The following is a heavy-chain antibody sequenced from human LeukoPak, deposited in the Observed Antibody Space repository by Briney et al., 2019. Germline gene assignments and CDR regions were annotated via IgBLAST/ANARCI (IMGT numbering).Heavy chain of an antibody. J-gene: IGHJ4*02. Sequence: ASVKVSCKATGYTFTSYGISWVQQAPGQGLEWMGWISAYNGNTNYAQKLQGRVTMTTDTSTSTAYMELRSLRSDDTAVYYCARDRPMIVVVTPQGFDYWGQGTLVTVSS. D-gene: IGHD3-22*01. CDR2: ISAYNGNT. CDR1: GYTFTSYG. CDR3: ARDRPMIVVVTPQGFDY. V-gene: IGHV1-18*01.